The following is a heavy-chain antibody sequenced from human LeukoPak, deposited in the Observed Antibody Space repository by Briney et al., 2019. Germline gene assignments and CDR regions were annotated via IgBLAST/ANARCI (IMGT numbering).Heavy chain of an antibody. CDR3: ARFGTTGTEH. D-gene: IGHD1-1*01. CDR2: INPSGGNT. Sequence: EASVKVSCKASGYTFTSYYMHWVRQAPGQGLEWMGIINPSGGNTSYAQKFQGRVTMARDTSTSTVYMELSSLRSEDTAVYYCARFGTTGTEHWGQGTLVTVSS. J-gene: IGHJ4*02. V-gene: IGHV1-46*01. CDR1: GYTFTSYY.